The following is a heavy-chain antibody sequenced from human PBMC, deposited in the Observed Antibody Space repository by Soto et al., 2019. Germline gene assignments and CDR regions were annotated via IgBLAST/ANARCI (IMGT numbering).Heavy chain of an antibody. D-gene: IGHD2-2*01. J-gene: IGHJ5*02. CDR1: GFTFSSYA. Sequence: GGSLRLSCAASGFTFSSYAMSWVRQAPGKGLEWVSAISGSGGSTYYADSVKGRFTISRDNSKNTLYLQMNSLRAEDAAVYYCAKNQLSQLGPIWFDPWGQGTLVPVSS. CDR3: AKNQLSQLGPIWFDP. CDR2: ISGSGGST. V-gene: IGHV3-23*01.